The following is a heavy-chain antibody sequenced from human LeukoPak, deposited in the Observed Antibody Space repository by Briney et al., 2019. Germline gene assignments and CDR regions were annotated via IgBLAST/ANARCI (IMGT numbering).Heavy chain of an antibody. V-gene: IGHV1-2*02. D-gene: IGHD6-19*01. J-gene: IGHJ3*02. CDR3: ARVSYSSGWYDGIDAFDI. CDR2: INPNSGGT. Sequence: ASVKVSCKASGYTFTCYYMHWVRQAPGQGVEGRGWINPNSGGTNYAQKFQGSVTMTRDTSISTAYMELSRLRSDDTAVYYCARVSYSSGWYDGIDAFDIWGQGTMVTVSS. CDR1: GYTFTCYY.